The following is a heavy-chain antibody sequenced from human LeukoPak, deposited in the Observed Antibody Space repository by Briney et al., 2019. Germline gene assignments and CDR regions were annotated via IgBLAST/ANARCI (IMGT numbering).Heavy chain of an antibody. CDR2: VDPEDGET. D-gene: IGHD1-26*01. CDR3: ATDRGGSYYY. V-gene: IGHV1-69-2*01. Sequence: GASVKLSCKVSGYTFTYYYMHWVQQAPGKGLEWMGLVDPEDGETIYAEKFQGRVTITADTSTDTAYMELSSLRSEDTAVYYCATDRGGSYYYWGQGTLVTVSS. J-gene: IGHJ4*02. CDR1: GYTFTYYY.